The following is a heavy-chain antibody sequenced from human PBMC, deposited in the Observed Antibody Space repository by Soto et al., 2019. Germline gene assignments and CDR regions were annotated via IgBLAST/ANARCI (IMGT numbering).Heavy chain of an antibody. V-gene: IGHV3-7*03. CDR3: AITTSTVSYWFDP. Sequence: LRLSCAASGFSFSGYWMSGVRQAPGKGPEWVANIKEDGTEQHYVDSVKGRFTISRDNSENSLFLQMNNLRAEDSAIYYCAITTSTVSYWFDPWGPGTQVTVSS. CDR1: GFSFSGYW. CDR2: IKEDGTEQ. D-gene: IGHD4-4*01. J-gene: IGHJ5*02.